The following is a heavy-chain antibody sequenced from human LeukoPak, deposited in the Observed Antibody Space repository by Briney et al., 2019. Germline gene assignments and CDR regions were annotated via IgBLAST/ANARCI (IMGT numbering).Heavy chain of an antibody. J-gene: IGHJ4*02. V-gene: IGHV3-23*01. CDR1: GFTFSSYG. D-gene: IGHD6-19*01. CDR2: ISSTSGRT. Sequence: PGGSLRLSCAASGFTFSSYGMHWVRQAPGKGLEWVSTISSTSGRTYYADSVKGRFTISRDNSKNTLDFQMNSLRVEDTAVYYCAKGRGISVAAGSYFFDSWGQGALVTVSS. CDR3: AKGRGISVAAGSYFFDS.